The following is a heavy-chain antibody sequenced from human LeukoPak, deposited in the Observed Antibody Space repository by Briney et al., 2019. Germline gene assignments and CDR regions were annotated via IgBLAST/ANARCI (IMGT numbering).Heavy chain of an antibody. J-gene: IGHJ4*02. V-gene: IGHV4-61*02. CDR1: GGSISSGSYY. D-gene: IGHD3-10*01. CDR2: IYTSGST. Sequence: SETLSLTCTVPGGSISSGSYYWSWIRQPAGKGLEWIGRIYTSGSTYYNPSLKSRVTISVDTSKNQFSLKLSSVTAADTAVYYCAREDNGSGSYLGYWGQGTLVTVSS. CDR3: AREDNGSGSYLGY.